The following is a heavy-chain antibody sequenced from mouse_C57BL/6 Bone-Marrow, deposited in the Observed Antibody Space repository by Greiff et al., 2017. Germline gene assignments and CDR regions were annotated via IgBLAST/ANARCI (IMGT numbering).Heavy chain of an antibody. CDR3: ARASIVTTAHYYAMDY. J-gene: IGHJ4*01. V-gene: IGHV5-4*01. Sequence: EVQLVESGGGLVKPGGSLKLSCAASGFTFSSYALSWVRQTPEKRLEWVATISDGGSYTSYPDNVKGRFTISRDNAKNNLYLQMSHLKSEDTAMYYCARASIVTTAHYYAMDYWGQGTSVTVSS. D-gene: IGHD2-5*01. CDR1: GFTFSSYA. CDR2: ISDGGSYT.